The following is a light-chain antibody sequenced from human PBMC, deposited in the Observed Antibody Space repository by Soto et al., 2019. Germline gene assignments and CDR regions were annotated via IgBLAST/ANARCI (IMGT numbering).Light chain of an antibody. CDR1: QFVSSN. Sequence: EIVMTQSPGTLSLSPGESATLLCRASQFVSSNLAWYQQKPGQTPRLLIYDAIIRAPDVPARFSGSWSGTEFTLTINSLQSEDFAVYYCQQYDAWPLTFGGGTKVDIK. J-gene: IGKJ4*01. CDR2: DAI. V-gene: IGKV3-15*01. CDR3: QQYDAWPLT.